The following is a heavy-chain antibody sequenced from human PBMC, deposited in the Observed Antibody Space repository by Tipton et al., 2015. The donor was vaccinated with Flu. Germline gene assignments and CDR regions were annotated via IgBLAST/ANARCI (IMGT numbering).Heavy chain of an antibody. Sequence: SLRLSCAASGFTFSTYAMSWVRQAPGKGLEWVAVISNDGTNKNYAESVKGRFTISRDDSKNTLYLQMNSLRAEDTAVYFCAKGRELEPHYFQVMDVWGQGTTVSVSS. CDR3: AKGRELEPHYFQVMDV. V-gene: IGHV3-30-3*01. CDR2: ISNDGTNK. CDR1: GFTFSTYA. J-gene: IGHJ6*02. D-gene: IGHD1-1*01.